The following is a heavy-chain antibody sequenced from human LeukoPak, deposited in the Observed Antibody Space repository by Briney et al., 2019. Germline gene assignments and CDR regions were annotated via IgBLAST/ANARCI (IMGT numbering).Heavy chain of an antibody. CDR1: GFTFDDYA. V-gene: IGHV3-9*01. CDR3: AGEWGGDAFDI. D-gene: IGHD3-16*01. J-gene: IGHJ3*02. CDR2: IRWNSGSI. Sequence: PGGSLRLSCAASGFTFDDYAMHWVRHAPGEGLEWVSGIRWNSGSIGHADSVKGRFTISRNNAKDSLYLQRNSLRAEDTALYYCAGEWGGDAFDIWGQGTMVTVSS.